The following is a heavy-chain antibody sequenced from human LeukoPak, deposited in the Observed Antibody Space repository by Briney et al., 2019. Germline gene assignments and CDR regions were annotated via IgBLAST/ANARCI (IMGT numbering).Heavy chain of an antibody. CDR3: ARGGAAMVPSYGMDV. D-gene: IGHD5-18*01. CDR1: GFTFDDYG. J-gene: IGHJ6*02. V-gene: IGHV3-20*01. Sequence: GGSLRLSCAASGFTFDDYGMSWVRQAPGKGLEWVSGINWNGGSTGYADSVKGRFTISRDNAKNSLYQQMNSLRAEDTALYHCARGGAAMVPSYGMDVWGQGTTVTVSS. CDR2: INWNGGST.